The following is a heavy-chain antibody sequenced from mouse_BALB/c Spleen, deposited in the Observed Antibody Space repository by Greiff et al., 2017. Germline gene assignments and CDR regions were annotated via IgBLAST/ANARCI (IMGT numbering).Heavy chain of an antibody. CDR2: ISYSGST. Sequence: EVQLHQSGPGLVKPSQSLSLTCTVTGYSITSDYAWNWIRQFPGNKLEWMGYISYSGSTSYNPSLKSRISITRDTSKNQFFLQLNSVTTEDTATYYCARSPWYGNSWFAYWGQGTLVTVSA. CDR3: ARSPWYGNSWFAY. CDR1: GYSITSDYA. D-gene: IGHD2-10*02. V-gene: IGHV3-2*02. J-gene: IGHJ3*01.